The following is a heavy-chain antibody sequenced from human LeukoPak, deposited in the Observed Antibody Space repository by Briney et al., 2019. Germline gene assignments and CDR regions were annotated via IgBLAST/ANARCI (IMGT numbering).Heavy chain of an antibody. CDR1: GGSISSYY. V-gene: IGHV4-59*01. D-gene: IGHD1-26*01. J-gene: IGHJ4*02. Sequence: SETLSLTCTVSGGSISSYYWSWIRQPPGKGLEWIGYIYYSGSTNYNPSLKSRVTISVDTSKNQFPLKLSSVTAADTAVYYCARAPSGSDYYFDYWGQGTLVTVSS. CDR2: IYYSGST. CDR3: ARAPSGSDYYFDY.